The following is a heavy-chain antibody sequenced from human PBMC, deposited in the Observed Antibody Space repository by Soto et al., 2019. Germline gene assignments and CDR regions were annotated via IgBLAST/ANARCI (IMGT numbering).Heavy chain of an antibody. D-gene: IGHD3-9*01. CDR2: IYHGGSA. CDR1: GGSINSINW. Sequence: QLQLQESGPGLVKPSGTLSLTCTVSGGSINSINWWTWVRQPPGKRLERISEIYHGGSASYNPSRKRRVIIPVDSSKNLISLKLTSAAAAVTAVYFCARSSYDILAGYRALDLWGQGTMVTVSS. CDR3: ARSSYDILAGYRALDL. V-gene: IGHV4-4*02. J-gene: IGHJ3*01.